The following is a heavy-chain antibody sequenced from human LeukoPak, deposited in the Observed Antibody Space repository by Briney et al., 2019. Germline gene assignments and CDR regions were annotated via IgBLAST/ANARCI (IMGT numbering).Heavy chain of an antibody. Sequence: SETLSLTCTVSGGSISNYYWSWIRQPPGKGQEWIGYIYYSGSTYYNPSLKSRVTISADTSKNQFSLKLSSVTAADTAVYYCARVLYGSGSRYYYYGMDVWGQGTTVTVSS. D-gene: IGHD3-10*01. CDR1: GGSISNYY. J-gene: IGHJ6*02. CDR3: ARVLYGSGSRYYYYGMDV. CDR2: IYYSGST. V-gene: IGHV4-30-4*01.